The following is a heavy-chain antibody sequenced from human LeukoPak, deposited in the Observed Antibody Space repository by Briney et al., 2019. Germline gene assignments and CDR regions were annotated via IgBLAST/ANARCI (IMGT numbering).Heavy chain of an antibody. Sequence: SETLSLTCAVYGGSFSGYYWSWIRQPPGKGLEWIGEINHSGSTNYNPSLKSRVTMSVDTSKNQFSLKVSSVTAADTAVYNCARGLSIAAAGTGYAFDIWGQGTMVTVAS. D-gene: IGHD6-13*01. CDR2: INHSGST. J-gene: IGHJ3*02. V-gene: IGHV4-34*01. CDR3: ARGLSIAAAGTGYAFDI. CDR1: GGSFSGYY.